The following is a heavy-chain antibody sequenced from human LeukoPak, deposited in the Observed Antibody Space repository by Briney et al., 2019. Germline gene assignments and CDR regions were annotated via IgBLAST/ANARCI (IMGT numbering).Heavy chain of an antibody. Sequence: GRSLRLSCAASGFTFSSYGMHWVRQAPGKGLEWVAVIWYGGSNKYYADSVKGRFTISRDNSKNTLYLQMNSLRAEDTAVYYCAKDVAFDIWGQGTMVTVSS. V-gene: IGHV3-33*06. CDR2: IWYGGSNK. J-gene: IGHJ3*02. CDR1: GFTFSSYG. CDR3: AKDVAFDI.